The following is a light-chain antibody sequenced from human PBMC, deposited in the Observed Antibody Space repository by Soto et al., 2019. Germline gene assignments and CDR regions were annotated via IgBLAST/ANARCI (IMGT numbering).Light chain of an antibody. CDR1: SSDVGAYNH. V-gene: IGLV2-14*01. CDR2: EVD. Sequence: QSALTQPASVSGSPGQSITISCTGTSSDVGAYNHVSWYQHHPGKAPKVMIYEVDNRPSGVSKRFSVSKSGYTASLTISGLQAEDEADYYCCSYTSSNTRVFGTGTKVTVL. CDR3: CSYTSSNTRV. J-gene: IGLJ1*01.